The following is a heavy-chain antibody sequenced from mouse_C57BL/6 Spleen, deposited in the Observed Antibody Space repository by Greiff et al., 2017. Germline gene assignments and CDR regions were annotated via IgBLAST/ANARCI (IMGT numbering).Heavy chain of an antibody. CDR2: IHPGSGST. CDR1: GYTFTSYW. J-gene: IGHJ4*01. V-gene: IGHV1-55*01. CDR3: ARRILRYPYAMDY. D-gene: IGHD1-1*01. Sequence: VQLQQPGAELVKPGASVKMSCKASGYTFTSYWITWVKQRPGQGLEWIGDIHPGSGSTNYNEKFKRKATLTVDTSPSTAYMQLSSLTSEDSAVYYCARRILRYPYAMDYWGQGTSVTVSS.